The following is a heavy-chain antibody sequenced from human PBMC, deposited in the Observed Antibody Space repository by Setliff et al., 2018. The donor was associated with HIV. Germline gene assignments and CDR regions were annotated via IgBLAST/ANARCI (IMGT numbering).Heavy chain of an antibody. CDR2: INYRGNT. V-gene: IGHV4-39*01. J-gene: IGHJ6*03. D-gene: IGHD3-10*01. CDR1: GGSISTSRYY. Sequence: SETLSLTCTVSGGSISTSRYYWGWIRQPPGTGLEWIGSINYRGNTYYNPSLQSRASISVDTSKNQISLKLSSVTAADTAVYYCASLDGSESPYIYYYYMYVWAKGPRSPSP. CDR3: ASLDGSESPYIYYYYMYV.